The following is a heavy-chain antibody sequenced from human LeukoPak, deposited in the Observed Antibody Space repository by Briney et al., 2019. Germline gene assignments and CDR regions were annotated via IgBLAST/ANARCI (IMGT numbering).Heavy chain of an antibody. CDR2: ISGSDGTI. CDR1: GFTFSAYA. Sequence: GGSLRLSCAASGFTFSAYAMSWVRQAPGEGPEWVSAISGSDGTIYYADSVKGRFTVSRDNSKNTLYLQMNSLRAEDSAIYYCAIGSSYSSGYYGDYWGQGTLVTVSS. CDR3: AIGSSYSSGYYGDY. D-gene: IGHD6-19*01. V-gene: IGHV3-23*01. J-gene: IGHJ4*02.